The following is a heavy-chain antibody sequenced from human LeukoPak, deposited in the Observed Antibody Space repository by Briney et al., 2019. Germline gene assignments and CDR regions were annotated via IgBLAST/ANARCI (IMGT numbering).Heavy chain of an antibody. CDR3: AKGPDVDS. D-gene: IGHD1-14*01. CDR2: ITWDGGNS. V-gene: IGHV3-43*01. J-gene: IGHJ4*02. CDR1: GFTFDDYV. Sequence: GGSLRLSCAASGFTFDDYVLHWVRQAPGKGLEWVSLITWDGGNSYYADSVKGRFTISRDNSKNSLFLQMNSLRTEDTAFYYCAKGPDVDSWGQGTLVTVSS.